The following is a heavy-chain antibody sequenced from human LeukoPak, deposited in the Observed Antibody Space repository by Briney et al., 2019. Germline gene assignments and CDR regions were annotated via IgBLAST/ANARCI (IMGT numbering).Heavy chain of an antibody. V-gene: IGHV1-46*01. CDR1: GYTFTTYY. D-gene: IGHD4-17*01. J-gene: IGHJ4*02. Sequence: GASVKVSCKASGYTFTTYYMHWVRQAPGQGLEWMGIINPSGGSTSYAQNFQGRVTMTRDTSTSTVYMELSSLRSEDTAVYYCARATPDTVLVGRPYLSTFDYWGQGTHVTVST. CDR2: INPSGGST. CDR3: ARATPDTVLVGRPYLSTFDY.